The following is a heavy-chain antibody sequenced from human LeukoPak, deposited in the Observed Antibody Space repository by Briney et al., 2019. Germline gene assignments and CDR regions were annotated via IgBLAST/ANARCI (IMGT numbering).Heavy chain of an antibody. Sequence: PGGSLRLSCAASGFSFSRYWMSWVRQAPGKGLEWVSVIYSGGSTYYADSVKGRFTISRDNSKNTLYLQMNSLRAEDTAVYYCARDSSGSYYFDYWGQGTLVTVSS. J-gene: IGHJ4*02. CDR2: IYSGGST. D-gene: IGHD1-26*01. V-gene: IGHV3-53*01. CDR1: GFSFSRYW. CDR3: ARDSSGSYYFDY.